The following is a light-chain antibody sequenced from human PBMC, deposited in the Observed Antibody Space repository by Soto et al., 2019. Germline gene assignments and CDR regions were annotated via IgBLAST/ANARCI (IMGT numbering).Light chain of an antibody. CDR3: SSYTSSYTYV. V-gene: IGLV2-14*01. CDR2: DVH. J-gene: IGLJ1*01. CDR1: SSDVGGYNY. Sequence: QSALTQPASVSGSPGQSITVSCTGTSSDVGGYNYVSWYQQHPGKAPKLMIYDVHNRPSGVSNRFSGSKSGNTASLTISGLQADDEADYYCSSYTSSYTYVFGTGTKLTVL.